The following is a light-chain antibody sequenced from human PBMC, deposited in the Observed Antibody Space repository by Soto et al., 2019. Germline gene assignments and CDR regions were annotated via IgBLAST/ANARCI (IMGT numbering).Light chain of an antibody. J-gene: IGLJ3*02. CDR2: GNT. CDR1: SSNIGAGYD. CDR3: QSYDSSLSGSV. V-gene: IGLV1-40*01. Sequence: QAVVTQPPSVSGAPGQRVTLSCTGSSSNIGAGYDVHWYQQLPGAAPKVLIYGNTNRPSGVPDRFSGSKSGTSASLAITGLQAEDEADYYCQSYDSSLSGSVFGGGTKLTVL.